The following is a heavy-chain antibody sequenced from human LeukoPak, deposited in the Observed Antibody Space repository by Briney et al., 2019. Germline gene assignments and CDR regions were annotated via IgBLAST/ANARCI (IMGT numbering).Heavy chain of an antibody. CDR1: GGSISRGGYY. CDR2: IYYSGTS. J-gene: IGHJ4*02. Sequence: SETLSLTCTVSGGSISRGGYYWSWIRQHPGKGLEWIEYIYYSGTSYYNPSLKSRVTISVDTSKNQFSLKLSSVTAADTAVYYCARVGAAAGSTYFDYWGQGTLVTVSS. V-gene: IGHV4-31*03. D-gene: IGHD6-13*01. CDR3: ARVGAAAGSTYFDY.